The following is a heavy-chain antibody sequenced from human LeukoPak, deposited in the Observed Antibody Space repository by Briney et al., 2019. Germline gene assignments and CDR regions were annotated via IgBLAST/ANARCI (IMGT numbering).Heavy chain of an antibody. V-gene: IGHV1-24*01. CDR1: GYTLTDFS. J-gene: IGHJ4*02. CDR3: GIPLSIGSLGD. CDR2: FDGEDGQT. D-gene: IGHD6-19*01. Sequence: ASVKVSCKVSGYTLTDFSIHWVRQTPGTGLEWMGSFDGEDGQTLYAQKFQGRVTMTKDTSTATAYMELSRLTFEDTAVYYCGIPLSIGSLGDWGQGTLVTVSS.